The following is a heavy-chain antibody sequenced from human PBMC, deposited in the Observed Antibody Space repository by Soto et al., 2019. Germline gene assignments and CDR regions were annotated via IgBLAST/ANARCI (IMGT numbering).Heavy chain of an antibody. CDR1: GYTFTGYY. CDR3: ARRYCSGGSCYYFDY. D-gene: IGHD2-15*01. Sequence: QVQLVQSGAEVKKPGASVKVSCKASGYTFTGYYMHWVRQAPGQGLEWMGWINPNSGGTNYAQKFQGWVTMTRDTSISTAYMELSRLRSDDTAVYYCARRYCSGGSCYYFDYWGRGTLVTVSS. V-gene: IGHV1-2*04. J-gene: IGHJ4*02. CDR2: INPNSGGT.